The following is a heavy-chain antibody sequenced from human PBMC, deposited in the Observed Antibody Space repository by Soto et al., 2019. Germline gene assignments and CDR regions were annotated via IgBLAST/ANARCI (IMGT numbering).Heavy chain of an antibody. CDR3: AVASRIWAATNGGADY. CDR2: IIPIFGTA. Sequence: SVKVSCKASGGTFTSYAISWVRQAPGQGLEWMGGIIPIFGTANYAQKFQGRVTITGDESTSTVYMELSSLRSEDTAVYYCAVASRIWAATNGGADYWGQGALVTVSS. J-gene: IGHJ4*02. CDR1: GGTFTSYA. D-gene: IGHD1-26*01. V-gene: IGHV1-69*13.